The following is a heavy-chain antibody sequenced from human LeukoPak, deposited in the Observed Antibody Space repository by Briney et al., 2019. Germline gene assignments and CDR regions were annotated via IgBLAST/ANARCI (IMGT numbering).Heavy chain of an antibody. Sequence: PSETLSLTCTVSGGSISSYFWSWIRQPPGKGLEWIGHIYYTGSTNYNPSLKSRVTISVDTSKKQLSLRLSSVTAADTAVYYCARGGSYLDYWGQGTLVTVSS. CDR3: ARGGSYLDY. D-gene: IGHD1-26*01. CDR1: GGSISSYF. J-gene: IGHJ4*02. V-gene: IGHV4-59*08. CDR2: IYYTGST.